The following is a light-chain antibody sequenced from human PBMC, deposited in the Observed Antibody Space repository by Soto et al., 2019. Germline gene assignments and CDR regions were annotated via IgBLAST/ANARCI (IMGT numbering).Light chain of an antibody. CDR3: AAWYDSLSGSV. Sequence: QSVLTQPPSASGTPGQRVTISCSGSRSDIGSNYVNWYQQHHATAPNLLIYSNNQRPSGVPDRCSGSKSGASASLAISGLRSDDEADYYCAAWYDSLSGSVFGAGTKLTVL. V-gene: IGLV1-47*02. CDR1: RSDIGSNY. J-gene: IGLJ2*01. CDR2: SNN.